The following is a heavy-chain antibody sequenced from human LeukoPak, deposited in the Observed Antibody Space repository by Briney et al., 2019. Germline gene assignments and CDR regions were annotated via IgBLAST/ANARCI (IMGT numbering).Heavy chain of an antibody. CDR2: ISSSGSTI. V-gene: IGHV3-48*03. CDR1: GFTFSSYE. Sequence: GGSLRLSCAASGFTFSSYEMNWVRQAPGKGLEWVSYISSSGSTIYYADSVKGRFTISRDNAKNSLYLQMNSLRAEDTAVYYCARDEAVANADYYYYYMDVWGKGTTVTVSS. D-gene: IGHD6-19*01. CDR3: ARDEAVANADYYYYYMDV. J-gene: IGHJ6*03.